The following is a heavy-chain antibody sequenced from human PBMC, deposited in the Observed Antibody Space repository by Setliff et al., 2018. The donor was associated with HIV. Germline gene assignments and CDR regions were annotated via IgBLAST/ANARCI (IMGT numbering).Heavy chain of an antibody. CDR2: IYYSGNT. J-gene: IGHJ4*02. D-gene: IGHD1-7*01. CDR1: GVSISSSSYY. V-gene: IGHV4-39*01. CDR3: ARRGIIAGTTDF. Sequence: SETLSLTCTVSGVSISSSSYYWGWIRQPPGKGLEWIGSIYYSGNTYYNPSLKSRVTISVDTSKNQFSLKLTSVTAADTAVYYCARRGIIAGTTDFWGQGTPVTVSS.